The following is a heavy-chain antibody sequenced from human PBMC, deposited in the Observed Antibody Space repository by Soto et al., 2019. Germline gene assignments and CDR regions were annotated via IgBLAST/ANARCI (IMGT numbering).Heavy chain of an antibody. CDR1: GFTFSSYG. CDR2: ISYDGSNK. CDR3: ALEATMVRGVIAHHFDY. J-gene: IGHJ4*02. Sequence: GGSLRLSCAASGFTFSSYGMHWVRQAPGKGLEWVAVISYDGSNKYYADSVKGRFTISRDNSKNTLYLQMNSLRAEDTAVYYCALEATMVRGVIAHHFDYWGQGTPVTVSS. D-gene: IGHD3-10*01. V-gene: IGHV3-30*03.